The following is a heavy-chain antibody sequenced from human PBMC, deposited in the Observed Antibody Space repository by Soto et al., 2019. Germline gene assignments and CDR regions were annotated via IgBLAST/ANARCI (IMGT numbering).Heavy chain of an antibody. J-gene: IGHJ5*01. CDR1: GFTFSTSW. CDR2: IKEDGSAK. D-gene: IGHD3-10*01. V-gene: IGHV3-7*01. Sequence: EMQLVESGGGLVQPGGSLRLSCVDSGFTFSTSWLTWVRQAPGKGLEWVANIKEDGSAKNYVDSVKGRFTISRDNAKNSLFLQMNSLRDEDTAVYYCARDRAYNRFDFWGQGTPVTVSS. CDR3: ARDRAYNRFDF.